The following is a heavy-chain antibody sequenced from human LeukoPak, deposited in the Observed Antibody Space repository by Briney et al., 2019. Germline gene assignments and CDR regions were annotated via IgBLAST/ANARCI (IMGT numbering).Heavy chain of an antibody. CDR1: GGSISSSSYY. CDR2: IYYSGST. J-gene: IGHJ4*02. Sequence: SETLSLTCTVSGGSISSSSYYWGWIRQPPGKGLEWIGSIYYSGSTYYNPSLKSRVTISVYTSKNQFSLKLSSVTAADTAVYYCARSPLAYFDYWGQGTLVTVSS. V-gene: IGHV4-39*01. CDR3: ARSPLAYFDY.